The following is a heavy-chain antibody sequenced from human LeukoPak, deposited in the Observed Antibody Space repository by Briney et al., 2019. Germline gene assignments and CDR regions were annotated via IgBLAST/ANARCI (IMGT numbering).Heavy chain of an antibody. J-gene: IGHJ4*02. CDR1: GFTFSSYS. D-gene: IGHD4-17*01. CDR3: AEAGGYGDPGDY. CDR2: ISSSSSYI. Sequence: GGSLRLSCAASGFTFSSYSMNWVRQAPGKGLEWVSSISSSSSYIYYADSVKGRFTISRDNAKNSLYLQMNSLRAEDTAVYYCAEAGGYGDPGDYWGQGTLVTVSS. V-gene: IGHV3-21*01.